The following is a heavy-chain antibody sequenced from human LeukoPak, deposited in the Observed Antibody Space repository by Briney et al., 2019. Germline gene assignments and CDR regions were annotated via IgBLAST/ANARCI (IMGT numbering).Heavy chain of an antibody. V-gene: IGHV3-23*01. D-gene: IGHD2-15*01. CDR1: GFIFSSYW. CDR3: AREGVVVTATRYYFDS. Sequence: QSGGSLRLSCAVSGFIFSSYWMSWVRQAPGKGLEWVSGISGSGGGTYYADSVKGRFTISRDNSKNTLYLQMNSLRAEDTAVYYCAREGVVVTATRYYFDSWGQGTLVTVSS. J-gene: IGHJ4*02. CDR2: ISGSGGGT.